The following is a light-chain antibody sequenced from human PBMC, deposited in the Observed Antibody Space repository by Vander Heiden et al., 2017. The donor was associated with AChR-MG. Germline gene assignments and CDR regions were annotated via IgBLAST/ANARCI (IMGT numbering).Light chain of an antibody. CDR3: QQYGSSPL. Sequence: IVLTQSPGTLSVSPGERATLSCRASQSVSSSYLAWYQQNPGQAPRLLIYGASSRATGIPDRFSGSGYGTAFTLTISRLEPEDFAVYYCQQYGSSPLFGQGTKLEIK. CDR2: GAS. J-gene: IGKJ2*01. V-gene: IGKV3-20*01. CDR1: QSVSSSY.